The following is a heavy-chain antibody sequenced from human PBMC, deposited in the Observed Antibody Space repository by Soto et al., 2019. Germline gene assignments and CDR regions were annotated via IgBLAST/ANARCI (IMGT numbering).Heavy chain of an antibody. CDR1: GFTFNNYA. V-gene: IGHV3-23*01. D-gene: IGHD2-21*02. Sequence: EVQLLESGGGLAQPGGSLRLSCAASGFTFNNYAMSWVRQAPGQGLEWVSTTSGSGGTTYYADSVKGRFTISRDNSKNTLYLQMNSLRAEDTAVYYCAKDRTSHIVVVTAISYWGQGTLVTVSS. CDR2: TSGSGGTT. J-gene: IGHJ4*02. CDR3: AKDRTSHIVVVTAISY.